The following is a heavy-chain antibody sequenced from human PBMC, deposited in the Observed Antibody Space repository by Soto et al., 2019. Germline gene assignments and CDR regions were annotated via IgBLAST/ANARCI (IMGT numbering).Heavy chain of an antibody. D-gene: IGHD2-15*01. CDR1: GYTFTGYY. Sequence: ASVKVSCKASGYTFTGYYMHWVRQAPGQGLEWMGWIDPNSGGTNYAQKFQGRVTMTRDTSISTAYMELSRLRSDDTAVYYCAVGKYCSGGSCYGGSWFDPWGQGTLVTVSS. CDR2: IDPNSGGT. V-gene: IGHV1-2*02. J-gene: IGHJ5*02. CDR3: AVGKYCSGGSCYGGSWFDP.